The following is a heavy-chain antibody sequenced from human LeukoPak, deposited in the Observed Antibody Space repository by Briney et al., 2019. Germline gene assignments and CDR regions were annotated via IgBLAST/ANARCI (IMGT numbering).Heavy chain of an antibody. Sequence: PGGSLRLSCAASGFTFSSYAMSWVRQAPGKGLEWVSAISGSGGSTYYADSVKGRFTIFRDNSKNTLYLQMNSLRAEDTAVYYCAKPKDPYYYDSSGYPEWGQGTLVTVSS. CDR2: ISGSGGST. CDR1: GFTFSSYA. J-gene: IGHJ4*02. D-gene: IGHD3-22*01. CDR3: AKPKDPYYYDSSGYPE. V-gene: IGHV3-23*01.